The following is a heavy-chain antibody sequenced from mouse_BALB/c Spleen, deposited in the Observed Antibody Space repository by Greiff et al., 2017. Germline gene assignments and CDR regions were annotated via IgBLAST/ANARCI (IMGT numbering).Heavy chain of an antibody. D-gene: IGHD1-1*01. CDR3: ARHYYGTIDSAMDY. CDR2: IRNKANGYTT. CDR1: GFTFTDYY. V-gene: IGHV7-3*02. Sequence: DVHLVESGGGLVQPGGSLRLSCATSGFTFTDYYMSWVRQPPGKALEWLGFIRNKANGYTTEYSASVKGRFTISRDNSQSILYLQMNTLRAEDSATYYCARHYYGTIDSAMDYWGQGTSVTVSS. J-gene: IGHJ4*01.